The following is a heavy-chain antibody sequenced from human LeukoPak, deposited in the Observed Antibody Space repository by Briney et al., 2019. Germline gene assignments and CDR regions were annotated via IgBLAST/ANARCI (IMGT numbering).Heavy chain of an antibody. J-gene: IGHJ6*03. V-gene: IGHV7-4-1*02. CDR1: GYTFTSYA. CDR2: INTNTGNP. D-gene: IGHD5-12*01. CDR3: ARAVVATTEEYYYYYYMDI. Sequence: ASVKVSCKASGYTFTSYAMNWVRQAPGQGPEWMGWINTNTGNPTYAQGFTGRFVFSLDTSVSTAYLQISSLKAEDTAVYYCARAVVATTEEYYYYYYMDIWGKGTTVTVSS.